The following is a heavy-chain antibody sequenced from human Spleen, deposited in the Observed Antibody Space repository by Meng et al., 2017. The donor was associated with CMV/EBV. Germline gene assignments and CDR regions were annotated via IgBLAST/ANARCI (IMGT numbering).Heavy chain of an antibody. Sequence: GGSLRLSCAASGFTFSSYAMSWVRQAPGKGLEWVSAISGSGGSTYYADSVKGRFTISRDNFKNMLYLQINRLRAEDTAVYYCAKVGFGYSYGYADWGQGTLVTVSS. CDR3: AKVGFGYSYGYAD. J-gene: IGHJ1*01. V-gene: IGHV3-23*01. CDR1: GFTFSSYA. CDR2: ISGSGGST. D-gene: IGHD5-18*01.